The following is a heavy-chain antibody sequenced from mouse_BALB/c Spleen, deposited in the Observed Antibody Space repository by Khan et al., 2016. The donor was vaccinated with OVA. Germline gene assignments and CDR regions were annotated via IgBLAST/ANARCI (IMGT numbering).Heavy chain of an antibody. Sequence: EVQLVESGPGLVKPSQSLSLTCTVTGYSITSDYAWNWIRQFPGNKLEWMGYISYSGSTSYNPSLKSRISITRETYKNQFFLQLNSVTTEDTATYYCARDYDYHYYAMDYWGQGTSVTVSS. CDR3: ARDYDYHYYAMDY. J-gene: IGHJ4*01. D-gene: IGHD2-4*01. V-gene: IGHV3-2*02. CDR1: GYSITSDYA. CDR2: ISYSGST.